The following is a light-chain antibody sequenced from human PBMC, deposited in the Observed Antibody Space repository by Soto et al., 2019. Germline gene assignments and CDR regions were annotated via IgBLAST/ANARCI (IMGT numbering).Light chain of an antibody. CDR2: GAS. V-gene: IGKV3-15*01. CDR1: QSVSSSY. Sequence: EIVLTQSPGTLSLSPGERANLSCRSSQSVSSSYLAWYQQKPGQAPRLLIYGASTRATGIPARFSGSGSGTEFTLTINSLQSEDFAVYYCQQYNNWPRTFGQGTKVDIK. J-gene: IGKJ1*01. CDR3: QQYNNWPRT.